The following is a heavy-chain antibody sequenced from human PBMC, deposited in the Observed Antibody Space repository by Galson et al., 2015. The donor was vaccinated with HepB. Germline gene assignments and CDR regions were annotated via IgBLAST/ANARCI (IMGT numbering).Heavy chain of an antibody. D-gene: IGHD3-22*01. J-gene: IGHJ3*02. CDR1: GFTFSSYA. CDR2: ISGSGGST. Sequence: LRLSCAASGFTFSSYAMSWVRQAPGKGLEWVSAISGSGGSTYYADSVKGRFTISRDNSKNTLYLQMNSLRAEDTAVYYCAKSIGSGYYSVDAFDIWGQGTMVTVSS. V-gene: IGHV3-23*01. CDR3: AKSIGSGYYSVDAFDI.